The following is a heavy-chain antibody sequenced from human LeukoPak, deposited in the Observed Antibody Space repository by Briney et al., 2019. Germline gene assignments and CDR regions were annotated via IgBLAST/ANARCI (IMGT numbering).Heavy chain of an antibody. Sequence: SETLSLTCTVSGGSITSNYWSWIRQPPGKGLEWIGYIYNSGSTSYNPSLKSRATISEDTSKNQFSLNLNSVTAADTAVYYCARAKPNWNPPDYRGQGTLVTVSS. CDR2: IYNSGST. D-gene: IGHD1-1*01. V-gene: IGHV4-4*09. J-gene: IGHJ4*02. CDR3: ARAKPNWNPPDY. CDR1: GGSITSNY.